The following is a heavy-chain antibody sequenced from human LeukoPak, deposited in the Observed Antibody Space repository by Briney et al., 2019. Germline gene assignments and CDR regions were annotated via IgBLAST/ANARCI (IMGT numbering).Heavy chain of an antibody. J-gene: IGHJ4*02. D-gene: IGHD3-10*02. CDR1: GFTFNTYG. Sequence: GGSLRLSCAASGFTFNTYGMTWVRQAPEKGLEWVSAITSSGGSTYYGDSVKGRFTISRDNSRNTLYLQMNSLRVDDTAVYYCARDLCWGCFDDWGQGNLVTVSS. V-gene: IGHV3-23*01. CDR3: ARDLCWGCFDD. CDR2: ITSSGGST.